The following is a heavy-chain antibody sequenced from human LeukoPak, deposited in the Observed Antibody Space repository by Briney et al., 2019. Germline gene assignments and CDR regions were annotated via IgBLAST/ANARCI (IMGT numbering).Heavy chain of an antibody. CDR2: ISSNGGST. V-gene: IGHV3-64*01. Sequence: GGSLRLSCAASGFTFSSYAMHWVRQAPGKGLEYVSAISSNGGSTYYANSVKGRFTISRDNSKNTLYLQMGSLRAEDTAVYYCARGGVAAAGYWGQGTLVTVSS. CDR1: GFTFSSYA. D-gene: IGHD6-13*01. CDR3: ARGGVAAAGY. J-gene: IGHJ4*02.